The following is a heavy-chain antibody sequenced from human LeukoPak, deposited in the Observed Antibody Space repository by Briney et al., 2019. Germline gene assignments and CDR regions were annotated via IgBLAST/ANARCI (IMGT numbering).Heavy chain of an antibody. CDR1: GGSISSDY. CDR2: IYYSGST. V-gene: IGHV4-59*01. Sequence: PSETLSLTCTVSGGSISSDYWSWVRQPPAKGLEWIGYIYYSGSTNYNSSLTSRGTISVDTSKNQFSLKLNSVTAADTAVYYCARGWNFDLWGRGTLVTVSS. CDR3: ARGWNFDL. J-gene: IGHJ2*01.